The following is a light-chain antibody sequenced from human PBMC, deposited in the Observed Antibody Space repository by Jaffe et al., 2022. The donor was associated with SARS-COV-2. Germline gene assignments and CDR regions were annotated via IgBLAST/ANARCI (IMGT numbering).Light chain of an antibody. Sequence: DIVMTQSPDSLAVSLGERATINCKSSQSVLYISNNKNLLGWYQQKPGQPPKQIIYWASTRESGVPDRFSGSGSGTDFTLTISSLQAEDVAVYYCQQYYSAPVTFGQGTRLEI. CDR1: QSVLYISNNKNL. V-gene: IGKV4-1*01. J-gene: IGKJ5*01. CDR2: WAS. CDR3: QQYYSAPVT.